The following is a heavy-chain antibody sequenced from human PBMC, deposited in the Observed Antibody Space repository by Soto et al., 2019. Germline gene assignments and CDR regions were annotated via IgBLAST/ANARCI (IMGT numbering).Heavy chain of an antibody. J-gene: IGHJ3*02. V-gene: IGHV4-4*07. D-gene: IGHD3-9*01. Sequence: KPSETLSLTCTVSGGSISSYYWSWIRQPAGKGLEWIGRIYTSGSTNYNPSLKSRVTMSVDTSKNQFSLKLSSVTAADTAVYYCARGISGFDWFDDAFDIWGQGTMVTVSS. CDR1: GGSISSYY. CDR3: ARGISGFDWFDDAFDI. CDR2: IYTSGST.